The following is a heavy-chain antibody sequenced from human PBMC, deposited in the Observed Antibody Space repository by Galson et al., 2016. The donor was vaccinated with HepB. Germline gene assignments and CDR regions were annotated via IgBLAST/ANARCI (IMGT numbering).Heavy chain of an antibody. CDR1: GYTLASYG. D-gene: IGHD6-19*01. CDR2: ISGYNGNT. J-gene: IGHJ4*02. CDR3: ARVKGYSSVWSEAAFEY. V-gene: IGHV1-18*01. Sequence: SVKVSCKASGYTLASYGFSWVRQAPGQGLEWIGWISGYNGNTNYAHKLQGRVTMTTDTSTSTAYMDLRTLRSDDTAVYFCARVKGYSSVWSEAAFEYWGQGTLVTVSS.